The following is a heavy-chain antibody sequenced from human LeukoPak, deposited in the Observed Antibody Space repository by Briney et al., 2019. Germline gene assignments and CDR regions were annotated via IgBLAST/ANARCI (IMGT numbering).Heavy chain of an antibody. J-gene: IGHJ4*02. CDR3: ARDLWYSSGWYY. V-gene: IGHV1-2*02. D-gene: IGHD6-19*01. Sequence: GASVKVSCKASGYTFTGYYMHWVRQVPGQGLEWMGWINPNSGGTNYAQKFQGRVTMTRDTSISTAYMELRSLRSDDTAVYYCARDLWYSSGWYYWGQGTLVTVSS. CDR1: GYTFTGYY. CDR2: INPNSGGT.